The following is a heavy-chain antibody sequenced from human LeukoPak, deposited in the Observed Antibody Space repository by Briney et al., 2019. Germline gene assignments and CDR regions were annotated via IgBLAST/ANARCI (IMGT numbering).Heavy chain of an antibody. CDR2: ISYDGSNK. CDR1: GFTFSSYA. D-gene: IGHD3-3*01. Sequence: GRSLRLSCAASGFTFSSYAMHWVRQAPGKGLEWVTIISYDGSNKYYADSVKGRFTISRDNAKNSLYLQMNSLRAEDTAVYYCAKLFFPNYWGQGTLVIVSS. J-gene: IGHJ4*02. V-gene: IGHV3-30*18. CDR3: AKLFFPNY.